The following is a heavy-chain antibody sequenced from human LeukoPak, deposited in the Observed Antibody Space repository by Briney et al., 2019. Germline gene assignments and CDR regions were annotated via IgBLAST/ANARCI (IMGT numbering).Heavy chain of an antibody. V-gene: IGHV3-66*01. CDR2: IYSGGST. CDR1: GFTFSSYA. D-gene: IGHD3-22*01. J-gene: IGHJ4*02. CDR3: ARDIKNYYDSSGYYY. Sequence: GGSLRLSCAASGFTFSSYAMSWVRQAPGKGLEWVSVIYSGGSTYYADSVKGRFTISRDNSKNTLYLQMNSLRAEDTAVYYCARDIKNYYDSSGYYYWGQGTLVTVSS.